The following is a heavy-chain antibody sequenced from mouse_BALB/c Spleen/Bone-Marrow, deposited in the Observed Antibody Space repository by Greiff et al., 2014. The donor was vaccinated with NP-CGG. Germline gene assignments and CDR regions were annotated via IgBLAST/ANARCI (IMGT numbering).Heavy chain of an antibody. CDR3: ARFRYDWYFDV. J-gene: IGHJ1*01. D-gene: IGHD2-14*01. CDR2: IYPYNGGT. CDR1: GYTFTDYD. Sequence: VQLQQSGPELVKPGASVKISCKASGYTFTDYDMHWVKQSHGKSLEWIGYIYPYNGGTGYNQKFKSKATLTVDSSSSTAYMELRSLTSEDSAVYYRARFRYDWYFDVWGAGTTVTVSS. V-gene: IGHV1S29*02.